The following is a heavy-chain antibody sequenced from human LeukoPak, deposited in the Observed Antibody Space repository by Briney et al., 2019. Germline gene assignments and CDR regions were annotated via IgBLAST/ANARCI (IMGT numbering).Heavy chain of an antibody. V-gene: IGHV3-23*01. CDR2: IGVGGGKT. Sequence: GGSLRLSCAASGFIFYNYAMSWVRQAPGKGLEWVSVIGVGGGKTYYADSVKGRFTISRDDSKNTLYLEINSLRAEDTAVYYCSPLGSGVDYWGQGTMVTVTS. CDR1: GFIFYNYA. J-gene: IGHJ4*02. D-gene: IGHD6-19*01. CDR3: SPLGSGVDY.